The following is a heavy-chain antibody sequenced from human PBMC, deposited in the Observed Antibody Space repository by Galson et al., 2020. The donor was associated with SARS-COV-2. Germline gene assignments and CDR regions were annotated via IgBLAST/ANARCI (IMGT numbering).Heavy chain of an antibody. J-gene: IGHJ5*02. V-gene: IGHV3-7*03. CDR1: GFTFSDYV. CDR2: IKQDGSEK. CDR3: ARGGYSSSWAFDP. D-gene: IGHD6-13*01. Sequence: GGSLRLSCAASGFTFSDYVMHWVRQAPGKGLEWVANIKQDGSEKYYVDSVKGRFTISRDNAKNSLYLQMNSLRAEDTAVYYCARGGYSSSWAFDPWGQGTLVTVSS.